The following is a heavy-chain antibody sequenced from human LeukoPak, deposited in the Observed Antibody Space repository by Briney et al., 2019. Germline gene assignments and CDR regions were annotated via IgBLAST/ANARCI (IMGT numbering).Heavy chain of an antibody. CDR2: ITGRGTII. D-gene: IGHD2-21*02. CDR3: ARMSVTAREMDV. V-gene: IGHV3-11*04. CDR1: GFIFSDYH. Sequence: GGSLRLSCAASGFIFSDYHMSWIRQAPGKGLECVSYITGRGTIIYYADSVKGRFTISRDNAKNSLYLQVNSLRAEDTAVYYCARMSVTAREMDVWGKGTTVTVSS. J-gene: IGHJ6*04.